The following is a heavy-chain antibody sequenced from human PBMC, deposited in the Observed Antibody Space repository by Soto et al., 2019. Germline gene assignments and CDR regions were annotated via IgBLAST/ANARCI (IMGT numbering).Heavy chain of an antibody. CDR2: ISAYNGNT. J-gene: IGHJ5*02. Sequence: ASVKVSCKASGYTFTSYGMSWVRQAPGQGLEWMGWISAYNGNTNYAQKLQGRVTMTTDTSTSTAYMELRSLRSDDTAVYYCARYCSGVSCYHLNWFDPWGQGTLVTV. V-gene: IGHV1-18*01. D-gene: IGHD2-15*01. CDR1: GYTFTSYG. CDR3: ARYCSGVSCYHLNWFDP.